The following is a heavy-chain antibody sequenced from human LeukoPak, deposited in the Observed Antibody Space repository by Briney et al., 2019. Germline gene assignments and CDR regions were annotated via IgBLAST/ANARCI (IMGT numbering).Heavy chain of an antibody. J-gene: IGHJ6*02. CDR2: MNPNSGNT. D-gene: IGHD3-10*01. Sequence: ASVKVSCKASGYTFTSYDINWVRQATGQGLEWMGWMNPNSGNTGYAQKFQGRVTMTRNTSISTAYMELSSLRSEDTAVYYCARTYYYGSGSYRLDYYGMDVWGQGTTVTVPS. CDR1: GYTFTSYD. V-gene: IGHV1-8*01. CDR3: ARTYYYGSGSYRLDYYGMDV.